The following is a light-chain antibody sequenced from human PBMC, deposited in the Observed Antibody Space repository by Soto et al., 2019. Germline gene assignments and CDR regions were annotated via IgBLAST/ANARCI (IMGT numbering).Light chain of an antibody. CDR1: QSVTRNS. Sequence: EIVLTQSPGTLSLAPGDRATLSCRPSQSVTRNSVAWYQQRPGQPPRLVIYDASSRATGIPDRFSGSVSGTVFTLTIGSLELEDSASYYGQQRKNWPPITFGQGTRLEIK. J-gene: IGKJ5*01. CDR2: DAS. CDR3: QQRKNWPPIT. V-gene: IGKV3D-20*02.